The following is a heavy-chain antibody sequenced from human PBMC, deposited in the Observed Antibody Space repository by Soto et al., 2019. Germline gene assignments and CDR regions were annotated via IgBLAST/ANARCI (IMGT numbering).Heavy chain of an antibody. V-gene: IGHV3-33*08. CDR3: ARPRYSSGWSPDY. J-gene: IGHJ4*02. Sequence: GGSLRLSFAASGFTFSSYGMHWVRQAPGKGLEWVAVIWYDGSYKYYADSVKGRFTISRDNSKDTLYLQMNSLRVEDTAVYFCARPRYSSGWSPDYWGQGTLVTVSS. CDR1: GFTFSSYG. D-gene: IGHD6-19*01. CDR2: IWYDGSYK.